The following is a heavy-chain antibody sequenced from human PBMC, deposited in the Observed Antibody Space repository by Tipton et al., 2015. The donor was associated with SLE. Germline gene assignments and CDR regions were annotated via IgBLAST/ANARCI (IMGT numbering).Heavy chain of an antibody. Sequence: TLSLTCTVSGGSISSYYWIWIRQPPGKGLEYVGDVFYTGSTTYNPSLKSRVTISVDTSKNQFSLTLTYVTAADTAVYFCARRQLCLDWGQGTLVTVSS. J-gene: IGHJ4*02. CDR3: ARRQLCLD. D-gene: IGHD5-18*01. V-gene: IGHV4-59*08. CDR2: VFYTGST. CDR1: GGSISSYY.